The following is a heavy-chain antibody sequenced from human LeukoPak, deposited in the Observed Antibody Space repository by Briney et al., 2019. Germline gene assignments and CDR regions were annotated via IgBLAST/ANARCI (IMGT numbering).Heavy chain of an antibody. J-gene: IGHJ5*02. CDR1: GGSISGGGYC. Sequence: SQTLSLTCTVSGGSISGGGYCWSCIRLHPGKGLEWIGYIYYSGSTHYNPSLKNRLTKSVDTSKNQFSLKLSSGTAADTAGDYCARDGTDYRDRNLFEPWGQGTLVSVSS. V-gene: IGHV4-31*03. CDR2: IYYSGST. CDR3: ARDGTDYRDRNLFEP. D-gene: IGHD4-17*01.